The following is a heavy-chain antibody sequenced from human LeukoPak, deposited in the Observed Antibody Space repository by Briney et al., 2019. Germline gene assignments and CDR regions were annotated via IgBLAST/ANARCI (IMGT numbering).Heavy chain of an antibody. CDR1: GYTFTNYG. CDR3: ARSYGAFEGATYYFYGMDV. J-gene: IGHJ6*02. CDR2: INTNTGNP. D-gene: IGHD3-10*01. Sequence: ASVKVSCKASGYTFTNYGLSWVRQAPGQGLEWMGWINTNTGNPKSAQGFTERFVFSLDASVSTAYLQISSLKAADTAVYYCARSYGAFEGATYYFYGMDVWGQGTTVTVSS. V-gene: IGHV7-4-1*02.